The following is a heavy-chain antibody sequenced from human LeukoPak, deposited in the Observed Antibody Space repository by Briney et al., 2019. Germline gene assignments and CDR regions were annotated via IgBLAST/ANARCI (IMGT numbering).Heavy chain of an antibody. CDR3: TRDHDFWSGPFDV. V-gene: IGHV3-49*04. Sequence: GGSLRLSCTASGFTFGDYSLSWVRQAPEKGLEWVGFIRRKGYGGTTEYAPSVKGRFIISRDDSKSTAYLQMNSLKSEDTAVYYCTRDHDFWSGPFDVWGKGTTVTVSS. J-gene: IGHJ6*04. D-gene: IGHD3-3*01. CDR2: IRRKGYGGTT. CDR1: GFTFGDYS.